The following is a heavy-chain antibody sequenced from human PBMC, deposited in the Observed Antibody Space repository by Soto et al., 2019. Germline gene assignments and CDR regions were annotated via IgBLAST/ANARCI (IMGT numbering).Heavy chain of an antibody. CDR2: IYYSGTT. Sequence: SSETLSLTCTVSGDSVTSSSSYWGWIRQPPGNGLEWIGNIYYSGTTYYNPSLKSRLTISIDTSKNQFSLTLSSVTAADTALYFCARRGAVAGTGYFDSWGQGILVTVSS. D-gene: IGHD6-19*01. V-gene: IGHV4-39*01. CDR1: GDSVTSSSSY. J-gene: IGHJ4*02. CDR3: ARRGAVAGTGYFDS.